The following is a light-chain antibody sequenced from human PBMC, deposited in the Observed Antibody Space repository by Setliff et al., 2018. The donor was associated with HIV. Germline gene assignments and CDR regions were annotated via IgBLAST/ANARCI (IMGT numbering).Light chain of an antibody. CDR3: CSYAGRDSFYV. V-gene: IGLV2-11*01. J-gene: IGLJ1*01. CDR2: DVT. Sequence: QSALAQPRSVSGSPGQSVTISCTGSSSDVGAYNHVSWYQQHPGKAPKLIIYDVTERPSGVPGRFSGSKSGNTASLTISGLQADDEADYFCCSYAGRDSFYVFATGTKVTVL. CDR1: SSDVGAYNH.